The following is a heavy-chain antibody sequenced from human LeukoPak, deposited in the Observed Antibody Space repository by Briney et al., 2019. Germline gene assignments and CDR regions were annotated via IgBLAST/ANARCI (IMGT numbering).Heavy chain of an antibody. CDR1: GFIFSTYG. CDR3: AKRTAAGAYSFDF. V-gene: IGHV3-33*06. D-gene: IGHD6-13*01. Sequence: GGSLRPSCAASGFIFSTYGLHWVRQAPGKGPEWVAVIWYDGSNKYYADSVKGRFTISRDNSENTLYLQMNSLRAEDTAVYYCAKRTAAGAYSFDFWGQGTLVTVSS. CDR2: IWYDGSNK. J-gene: IGHJ4*02.